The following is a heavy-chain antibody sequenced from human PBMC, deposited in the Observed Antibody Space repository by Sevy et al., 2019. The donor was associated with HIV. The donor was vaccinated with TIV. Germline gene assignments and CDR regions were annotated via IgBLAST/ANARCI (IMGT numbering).Heavy chain of an antibody. Sequence: GGSLRLSCAASGFSVNSNYMTWVRQAPGKGLDWVSIIYSEGSKKYADALKGRFTNSRDNSKNTMYLQMNSLRVEDTAVYYCARGGTIFGLVRHYFDYWGQGTLVTVSS. J-gene: IGHJ4*02. CDR3: ARGGTIFGLVRHYFDY. V-gene: IGHV3-66*01. CDR1: GFSVNSNY. CDR2: IYSEGSK. D-gene: IGHD3-3*01.